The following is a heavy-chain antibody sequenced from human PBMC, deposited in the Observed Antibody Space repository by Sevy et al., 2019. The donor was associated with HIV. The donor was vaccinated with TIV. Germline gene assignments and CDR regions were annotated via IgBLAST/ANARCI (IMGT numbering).Heavy chain of an antibody. CDR2: ISYDGSNK. D-gene: IGHD4-17*01. CDR1: GFTFSSYA. J-gene: IGHJ4*02. V-gene: IGHV3-30-3*01. Sequence: GGFLRLSCAASGFTFSSYAMHWVRQAPGKGLEWVAVISYDGSNKYYADSVKGRFTISRDNSKNTLYLQMNSLRAEDTAVYYCARDRTTVTIFSRFYFDYWGQGTLVTVSS. CDR3: ARDRTTVTIFSRFYFDY.